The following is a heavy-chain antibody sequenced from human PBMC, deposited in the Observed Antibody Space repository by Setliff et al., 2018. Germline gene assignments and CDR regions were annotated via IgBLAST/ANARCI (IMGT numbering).Heavy chain of an antibody. J-gene: IGHJ4*02. CDR1: GFGFTTFG. D-gene: IGHD6-19*01. CDR3: VRSSAPQVVLAADFDF. V-gene: IGHV1-18*01. CDR2: ISSYSGNT. Sequence: ASVKVSCKTSGFGFTTFGFSWVRQAPGQGLEWLGSISSYSGNTNYPQWLQDRVTMTIDTSATTVYMELQSLRSDDTAVYYCVRSSAPQVVLAADFDFWGQGTPVTVS.